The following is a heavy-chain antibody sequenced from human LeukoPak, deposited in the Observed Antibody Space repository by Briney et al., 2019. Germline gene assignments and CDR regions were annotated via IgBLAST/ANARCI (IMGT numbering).Heavy chain of an antibody. CDR3: ARIDTSGYNGYSFDY. J-gene: IGHJ4*02. V-gene: IGHV4-59*12. CDR2: IYYSGNT. CDR1: GGSISSYY. Sequence: SETLSLTCTVSGGSISSYYWSWIRQPPEKGLEFIGYIYYSGNTNYNPSLKSRVTISVDTSKNQFSLKLSSVTAADTAVYYCARIDTSGYNGYSFDYWGQATLVTVSS. D-gene: IGHD3-22*01.